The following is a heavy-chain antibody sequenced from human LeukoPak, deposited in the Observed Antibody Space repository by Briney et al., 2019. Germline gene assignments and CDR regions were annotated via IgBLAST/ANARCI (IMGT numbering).Heavy chain of an antibody. CDR1: GGSISRSNYY. J-gene: IGHJ4*02. CDR2: INHSGST. D-gene: IGHD6-19*01. V-gene: IGHV4-39*07. CDR3: ARGIAVAGFDY. Sequence: SETLSLTCTVSGGSISRSNYYWGWIRQPPGKGLEWIGEINHSGSTNYNPSLKSRVTISVDTSKNQFSLKLSSVTAADTAVYYCARGIAVAGFDYWGQGTLVTVSS.